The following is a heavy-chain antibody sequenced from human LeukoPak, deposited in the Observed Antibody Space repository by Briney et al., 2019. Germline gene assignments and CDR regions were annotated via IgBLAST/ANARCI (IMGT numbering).Heavy chain of an antibody. V-gene: IGHV3-74*03. CDR3: ARSGYYNGYDY. CDR2: ITPDGRGT. CDR1: GFTLSGHW. D-gene: IGHD3-10*01. Sequence: GGSLRLSCVASGFTLSGHWMHWVRQVPGKGLVAVSRITPDGRGTAYADSVKGRFTISRDNAKNTLYLEMNSLTAEDSALYYCARSGYYNGYDYWGQGTLVTVSS. J-gene: IGHJ4*02.